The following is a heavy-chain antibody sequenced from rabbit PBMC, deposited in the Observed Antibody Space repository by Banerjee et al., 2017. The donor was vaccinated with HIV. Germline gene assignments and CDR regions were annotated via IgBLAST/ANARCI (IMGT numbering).Heavy chain of an antibody. CDR1: GFSFSNKYV. CDR2: MHTSSGNT. D-gene: IGHD8-1*01. J-gene: IGHJ4*01. V-gene: IGHV1S45*01. CDR3: ARKASSSIYSMNFNL. Sequence: QEQLEESGGDLVKPEGSLTLTCTASGFSFSNKYVMCWVRQAPGKGLEWIGCMHTSSGNTVYASWAKGRFTISRSTSLNTVTLQLNSLTAADTATYFCARKASSSIYSMNFNLWGPGTLVTVS.